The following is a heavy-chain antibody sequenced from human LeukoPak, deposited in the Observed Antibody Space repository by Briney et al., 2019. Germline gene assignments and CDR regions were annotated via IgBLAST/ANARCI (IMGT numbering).Heavy chain of an antibody. V-gene: IGHV3-23*01. CDR2: ISGSGAST. CDR3: AKDSDHGGSGWYWGYYFDC. J-gene: IGHJ4*02. D-gene: IGHD6-19*01. CDR1: GFTFSSYA. Sequence: GGSLRLSCAASGFTFSSYAMTWVRQAPGKGLEWVSAISGSGASTYYADSVKGRFTISRDNSKNTLYLQMNNLKAEGTAVYYCAKDSDHGGSGWYWGYYFDCWGQGALVTVSS.